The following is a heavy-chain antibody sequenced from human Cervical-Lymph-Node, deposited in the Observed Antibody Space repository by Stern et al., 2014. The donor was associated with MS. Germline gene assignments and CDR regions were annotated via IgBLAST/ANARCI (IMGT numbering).Heavy chain of an antibody. CDR3: ARGGSNYRYGVDV. CDR1: GYTFNGYY. Sequence: VQLLESGAEVKKTGASVKVSCKASGYTFNGYYMHWVRQAPGQGLERMGWVNPNSGGTKYVQRFQGRVTLTRDTSIGTAYMELNTLTSDDTAMYYCARGGSNYRYGVDVWGQGTTVTVSS. J-gene: IGHJ6*02. D-gene: IGHD5-18*01. V-gene: IGHV1-2*02. CDR2: VNPNSGGT.